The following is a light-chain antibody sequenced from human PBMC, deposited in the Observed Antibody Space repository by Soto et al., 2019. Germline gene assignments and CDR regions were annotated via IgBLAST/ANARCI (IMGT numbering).Light chain of an antibody. CDR2: HGS. V-gene: IGKV3-20*01. Sequence: EIVLTQSPGTLSLSPGESATLSCRASQSIPNNNLAWYQQKPGQAPRLLFYHGSTRATGIPDRFSGSGSGTDFTLTISRLEPEDFAVYYCQQYGLSPKTFGQGTRWIS. CDR1: QSIPNNN. CDR3: QQYGLSPKT. J-gene: IGKJ1*01.